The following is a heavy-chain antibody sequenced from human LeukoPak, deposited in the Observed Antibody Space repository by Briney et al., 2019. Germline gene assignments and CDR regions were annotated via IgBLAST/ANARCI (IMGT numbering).Heavy chain of an antibody. CDR2: ISSSGSTI. V-gene: IGHV3-48*04. J-gene: IGHJ5*02. CDR3: ARDGSSWYLNWFDP. Sequence: QPGGSLRLSCAASGFTFSSYWMSWVRQAPGKGLEWVSYISSSGSTIYYADSVKGRFTISRDNAKNSLYLQMKSLRAEDTAVYYCARDGSSWYLNWFDPWGQGTLVTVSP. CDR1: GFTFSSYW. D-gene: IGHD6-13*01.